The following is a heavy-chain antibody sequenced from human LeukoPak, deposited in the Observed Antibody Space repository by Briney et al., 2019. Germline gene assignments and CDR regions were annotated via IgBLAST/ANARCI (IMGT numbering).Heavy chain of an antibody. CDR3: AKDGIDGSGDRGGFDP. CDR2: ISGSGGST. D-gene: IGHD3-10*01. J-gene: IGHJ5*02. Sequence: GGSLRLSCAASGFTFSTYAMSWVRRAPGKGLEWVSLISGSGGSTYYADSVKGRFTISRDNSKNTLYLQMNSLRAEDTAVYYCAKDGIDGSGDRGGFDPWGQGTLVTVSS. CDR1: GFTFSTYA. V-gene: IGHV3-23*01.